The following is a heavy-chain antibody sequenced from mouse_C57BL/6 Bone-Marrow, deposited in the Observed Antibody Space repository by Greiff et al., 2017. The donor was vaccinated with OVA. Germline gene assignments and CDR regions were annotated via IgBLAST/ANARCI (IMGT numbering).Heavy chain of an antibody. J-gene: IGHJ3*01. V-gene: IGHV1-81*01. D-gene: IGHD1-1*01. CDR3: ARDTTVGPAWFAY. Sequence: QVQLQQSGAELARPGASVKLSCKASGYTFTSYGISWVKQRTGQGLEWIGEIYPRSGNTYYNEKFKGKATLTADKSSSTAYMELRSLTSEDSAVYFGARDTTVGPAWFAYWGQGTLVTVSA. CDR1: GYTFTSYG. CDR2: IYPRSGNT.